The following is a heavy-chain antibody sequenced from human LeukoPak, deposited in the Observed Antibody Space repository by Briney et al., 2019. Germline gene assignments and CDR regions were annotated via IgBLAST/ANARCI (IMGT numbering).Heavy chain of an antibody. J-gene: IGHJ4*02. CDR3: ARSPYYFDSSGYHGAYYFDY. CDR1: GYSISSGDY. D-gene: IGHD3-22*01. V-gene: IGHV4-38-2*01. CDR2: IYHSGST. Sequence: PSETLSLTCVVSGYSISSGDYWGWIRQPPGKGLEWIGSIYHSGSTNNNPSLKSRVTISVDTSKNQFSLKLSSVTAADTAVYYCARSPYYFDSSGYHGAYYFDYWGQGTLVTVSS.